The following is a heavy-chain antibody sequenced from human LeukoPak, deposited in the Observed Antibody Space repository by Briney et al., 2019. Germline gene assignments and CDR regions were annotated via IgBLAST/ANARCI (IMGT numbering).Heavy chain of an antibody. V-gene: IGHV4-34*01. CDR3: ARGRNDYVWGSYRYNFDY. CDR1: GGSFSGYC. D-gene: IGHD3-16*02. J-gene: IGHJ4*02. CDR2: INHSGST. Sequence: SETLSLTCAVYGGSFSGYCWSWIRQPPGKGLEWIGEINHSGSTNYNPSLKSRVTISVDTSKNQFSLKLSSVTAADTAVYYCARGRNDYVWGSYRYNFDYWGQGTLVTVSS.